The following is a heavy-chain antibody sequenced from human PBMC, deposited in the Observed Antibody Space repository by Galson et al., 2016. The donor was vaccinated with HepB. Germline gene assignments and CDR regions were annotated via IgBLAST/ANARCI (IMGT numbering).Heavy chain of an antibody. CDR3: VYGRYYYDCSVGLAWFGP. CDR2: IYWNDDE. V-gene: IGHV2-5*01. J-gene: IGHJ5*02. Sequence: PALVKPTQTLTLTCTFSGFSLSTSGVGVAWIRQPPGKALEWLGVIYWNDDERYSPSVKSRLTITKETSKNQVVLTMTNMDPVDTATYYCVYGRYYYDCSVGLAWFGPWGQGTLVTVSS. D-gene: IGHD3-22*01. CDR1: GFSLSTSGVG.